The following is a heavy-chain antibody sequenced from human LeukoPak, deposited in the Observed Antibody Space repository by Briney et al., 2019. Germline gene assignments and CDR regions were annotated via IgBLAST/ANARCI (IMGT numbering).Heavy chain of an antibody. CDR1: GFTFSSYA. CDR3: ARYGSYYGDYFDY. D-gene: IGHD1-26*01. J-gene: IGHJ4*02. Sequence: PGGSLRLSCAASGFTFSSYAMSWVRQAPGKGLEWVSGINWNGGSTGYADSVKGRFTISRDNAKNSLYLQMNSLRAEDTALYYCARYGSYYGDYFDYWGQGTLVTVSS. V-gene: IGHV3-20*04. CDR2: INWNGGST.